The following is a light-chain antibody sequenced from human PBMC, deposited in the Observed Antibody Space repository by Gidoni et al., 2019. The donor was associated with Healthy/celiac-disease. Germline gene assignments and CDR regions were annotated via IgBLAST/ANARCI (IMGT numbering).Light chain of an antibody. J-gene: IGKJ4*01. Sequence: DIVMTQSPAFLAVSLGERATINCKSSQSVLYSSNNKNYLAWYQQKPGQPPKLLIYWASTRESGVPDRFSGSGPGTDFTLTISSLQAEDVAVYYCQQYYSTPLTFGGGTKVEIK. CDR2: WAS. CDR1: QSVLYSSNNKNY. V-gene: IGKV4-1*01. CDR3: QQYYSTPLT.